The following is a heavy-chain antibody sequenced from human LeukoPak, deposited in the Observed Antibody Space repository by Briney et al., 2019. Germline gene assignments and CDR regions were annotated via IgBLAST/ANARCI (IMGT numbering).Heavy chain of an antibody. Sequence: ASVKVPCKASGYTFINYNINWVRQATGQGLEWMGWVNPRSGNAGYLQKFQGRLTITRDTSIDTAYMDLSSLSSEDTAVYYCARGVPLGYCTYGVCYPPYYFDYWGQGTLVTASS. J-gene: IGHJ4*02. CDR1: GYTFINYN. V-gene: IGHV1-8*03. CDR2: VNPRSGNA. D-gene: IGHD2-8*01. CDR3: ARGVPLGYCTYGVCYPPYYFDY.